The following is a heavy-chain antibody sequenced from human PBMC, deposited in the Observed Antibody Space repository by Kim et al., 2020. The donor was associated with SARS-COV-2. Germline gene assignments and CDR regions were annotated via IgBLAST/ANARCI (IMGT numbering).Heavy chain of an antibody. CDR1: GFTFNNAW. D-gene: IGHD4-17*01. CDR2: IKSKADGGTA. J-gene: IGHJ5*02. V-gene: IGHV3-15*01. Sequence: GGSLRLSCAASGFTFNNAWMTWVRQAPGRGLEWVGHIKSKADGGTADYAASVKGRFSISRDDSKNTLYLQMNSLKTEDTAVYYCTTAGDYVRSPGGQGTLVTVSS. CDR3: TTAGDYVRSP.